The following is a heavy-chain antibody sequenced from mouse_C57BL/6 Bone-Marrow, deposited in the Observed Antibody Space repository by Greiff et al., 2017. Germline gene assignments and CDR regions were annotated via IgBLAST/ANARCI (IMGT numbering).Heavy chain of an antibody. CDR2: LSNGGGST. V-gene: IGHV5-12*01. D-gene: IGHD2-4*01. J-gene: IGHJ4*01. Sequence: EVMVVESGGGLVQPGGSLKLSCAVSGFTFSDYYMYWVRQTPAKRLEWVAFLSNGGGSTYYPDTVKGRFTLSRDNAKNTLYLQMSRRKSEDTAMYYCARGLPPYYAMDYWGQGTSVTVSS. CDR1: GFTFSDYY. CDR3: ARGLPPYYAMDY.